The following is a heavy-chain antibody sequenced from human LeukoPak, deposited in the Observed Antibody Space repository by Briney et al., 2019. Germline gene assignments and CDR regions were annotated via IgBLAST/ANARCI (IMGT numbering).Heavy chain of an antibody. CDR3: AKDGGLWVSAHWGDS. J-gene: IGHJ4*02. CDR2: ITTGDGNT. D-gene: IGHD7-27*01. CDR1: GFTLSSYA. Sequence: GGSLRLSCAASGFTLSSYAMSWVRQAPGKGLKWVSTITTGDGNTYYADSVKGRFTVSRDDSKNTLYLQMNSLRAEDTAVYYCAKDGGLWVSAHWGDSWGRGTLVTVSS. V-gene: IGHV3-23*01.